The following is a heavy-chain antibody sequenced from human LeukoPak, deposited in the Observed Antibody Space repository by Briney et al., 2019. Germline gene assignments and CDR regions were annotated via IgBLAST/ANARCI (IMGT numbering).Heavy chain of an antibody. CDR2: ISAYNGNT. CDR3: ASTGYSYGFWFYYYMDV. J-gene: IGHJ6*03. Sequence: ASVKVSCKASGYTFTSYGISWVRQAPGQGLEWMGWISAYNGNTNYAQKLQGRVTMTTDTSTSTAYMELSRLRSDDTAVYYCASTGYSYGFWFYYYMDVWGKGTTVTVSS. V-gene: IGHV1-18*01. D-gene: IGHD5-18*01. CDR1: GYTFTSYG.